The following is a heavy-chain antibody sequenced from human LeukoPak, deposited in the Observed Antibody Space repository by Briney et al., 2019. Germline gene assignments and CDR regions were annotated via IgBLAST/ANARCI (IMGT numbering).Heavy chain of an antibody. J-gene: IGHJ5*02. CDR3: ARTGVGATAQWFDP. Sequence: SGPALVKPTQTLTLTCTFSGFSLSTSGMCVSWIRQPPGKALEWLARIDWDDDKYYSTSLKTRLTISKDTSKNQVVLTMTNVDPVDTATYYCARTGVGATAQWFDPWGQGTLVTVSS. V-gene: IGHV2-70*11. D-gene: IGHD1-26*01. CDR1: GFSLSTSGMC. CDR2: IDWDDDK.